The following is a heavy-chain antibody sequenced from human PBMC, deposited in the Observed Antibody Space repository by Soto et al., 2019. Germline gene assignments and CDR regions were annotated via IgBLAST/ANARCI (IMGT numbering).Heavy chain of an antibody. Sequence: QVQLVESGGGVVQPGRSLRLSCAASGFTFSSYAMHWVRQAPGKGLEWVAVISYDGSNKYYADSVKGRFTISRDNSKNMLYRQMNSLRAEETAVYYCARERGPGFTRGLDAFDIWGQGTKVTVSS. CDR2: ISYDGSNK. J-gene: IGHJ3*02. D-gene: IGHD3-10*01. CDR3: ARERGPGFTRGLDAFDI. CDR1: GFTFSSYA. V-gene: IGHV3-30-3*01.